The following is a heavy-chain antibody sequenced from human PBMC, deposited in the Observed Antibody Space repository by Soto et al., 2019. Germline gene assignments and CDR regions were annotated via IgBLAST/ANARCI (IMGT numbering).Heavy chain of an antibody. V-gene: IGHV1-18*01. CDR2: ISDYNGHT. CDR1: GYTFSNYG. D-gene: IGHD3-16*01. J-gene: IGHJ4*02. CDR3: VRGDGGYFDH. Sequence: QGQLVQTGIEVKKPGASVKVSCNTMGYTFSNYGLSWVRQAPGEGLEWLGWISDYNGHTKYAQKVQDRVTLTTDTSASTAYLELRSLRSDDTAVYYCVRGDGGYFDHGGQGTLVLVSS.